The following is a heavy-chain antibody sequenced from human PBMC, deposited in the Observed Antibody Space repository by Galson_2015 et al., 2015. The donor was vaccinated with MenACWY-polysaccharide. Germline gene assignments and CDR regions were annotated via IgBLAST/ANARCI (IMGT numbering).Heavy chain of an antibody. Sequence: TLSLTCTVSGGSMISTSHCWSWMRQPAGKGLEWIGRICTSGSTNYNPSLKSRVTISLDTSENQFSLKVTSVTAADTAVYYCARESNLGGDPTAYDNWGQGTLVTVSS. CDR2: ICTSGST. D-gene: IGHD2-21*02. CDR1: GGSMISTSHC. V-gene: IGHV4-61*02. CDR3: ARESNLGGDPTAYDN. J-gene: IGHJ4*02.